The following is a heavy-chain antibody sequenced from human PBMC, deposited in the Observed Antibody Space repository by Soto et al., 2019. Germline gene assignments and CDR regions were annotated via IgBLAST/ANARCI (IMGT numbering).Heavy chain of an antibody. V-gene: IGHV3-23*01. CDR3: EKGRLSGSYLIFEY. D-gene: IGHD3-10*01. CDR2: MSCSGVST. CDR1: GFTFSSYA. Sequence: QLGGSLRLSCAASGFTFSSYAMSWVRQAPGKGLEWVSAMSCSGVSTYYADPVKGRFTISRDNSNNTLYLQMNSLRAEVSVVENFEKGRLSGSYLIFEYWGQRALVTVSS. J-gene: IGHJ4*02.